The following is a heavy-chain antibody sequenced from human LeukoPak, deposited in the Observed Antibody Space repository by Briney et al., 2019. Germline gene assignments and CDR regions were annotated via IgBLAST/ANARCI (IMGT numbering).Heavy chain of an antibody. V-gene: IGHV3-30*04. D-gene: IGHD3-10*01. CDR1: GFTFSSYV. CDR3: VTGPFDY. J-gene: IGHJ4*02. CDR2: ISYYGSNE. Sequence: PGGALRLSCAASGFTFSSYVMHWVRQAPGKGLEWVAIISYYGSNEYYADSVKGRFTISRDNAKNSLYLQMNSLRDGDTALYYCVTGPFDYWGQGTLVTVSS.